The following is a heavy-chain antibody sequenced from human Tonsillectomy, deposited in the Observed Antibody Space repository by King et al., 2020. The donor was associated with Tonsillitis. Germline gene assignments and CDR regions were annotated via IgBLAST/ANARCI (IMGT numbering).Heavy chain of an antibody. V-gene: IGHV2-5*01. Sequence: TLQESGPTLVKPTQTLTLTCTFSGFSLSTNGVGVGWIRQPPGKALEWLAVIYWNDEKRYSPSLKSRLTITKDTPKNQVDLTMTNMDPVDTATYYCAHRMGCARLRPILNQGRYFDYGGQGTLVTVSA. D-gene: IGHD4-17*01. J-gene: IGHJ4*02. CDR1: GFSLSTNGVG. CDR2: IYWNDEK. CDR3: AHRMGCARLRPILNQGRYFDY.